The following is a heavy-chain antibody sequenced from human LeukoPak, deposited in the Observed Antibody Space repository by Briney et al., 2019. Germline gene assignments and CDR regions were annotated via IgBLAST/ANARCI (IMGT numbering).Heavy chain of an antibody. D-gene: IGHD3-10*01. J-gene: IGHJ3*02. Sequence: PGEFLMICSKGSGYSFTSYWIGWVRQMPGKGLGWMGIIYPGDSDTRYSPSLQGQVTISADKSISTAYLQWSSLKALDTAMYYCASYYGSGSSQMDTDAFDIWGQGTMVTVSS. V-gene: IGHV5-51*01. CDR1: GYSFTSYW. CDR3: ASYYGSGSSQMDTDAFDI. CDR2: IYPGDSDT.